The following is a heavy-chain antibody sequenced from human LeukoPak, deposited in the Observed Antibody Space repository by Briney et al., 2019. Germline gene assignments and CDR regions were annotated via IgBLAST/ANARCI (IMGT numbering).Heavy chain of an antibody. D-gene: IGHD3-3*02. CDR2: INPNSGDT. CDR3: ASISHVWSGYYTVYFDY. V-gene: IGHV1-2*02. J-gene: IGHJ4*02. Sequence: ASVKVSCKASGYISTDYHIHWVRQAPGQGLEWMGWINPNSGDTNFPQKFQGRVTMTRDTSISTAYMELSSLRSDDTALYYCASISHVWSGYYTVYFDYWGQGTLVTVSS. CDR1: GYISTDYH.